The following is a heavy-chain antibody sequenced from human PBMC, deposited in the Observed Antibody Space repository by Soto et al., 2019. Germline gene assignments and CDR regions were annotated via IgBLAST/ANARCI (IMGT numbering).Heavy chain of an antibody. J-gene: IGHJ5*02. Sequence: QVQLVQSGAEVKKPGSSVKVSCKASGGTFSSYTISWVRQAPGQGLEWMGRIIPILGIANYAQKFQGRVTITADKSTSTAYMDLSSLRSEDTAVYYCARSTTVTTPGVDPWGQGTLVTVSS. D-gene: IGHD4-17*01. CDR1: GGTFSSYT. CDR2: IIPILGIA. CDR3: ARSTTVTTPGVDP. V-gene: IGHV1-69*02.